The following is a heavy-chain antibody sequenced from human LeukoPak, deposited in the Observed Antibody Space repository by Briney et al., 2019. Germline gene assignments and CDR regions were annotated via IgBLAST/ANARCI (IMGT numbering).Heavy chain of an antibody. V-gene: IGHV4-30-2*01. D-gene: IGHD2-2*01. CDR3: ARNQLRDAFDI. J-gene: IGHJ3*02. CDR1: GGSISSGGYS. CDR2: IYHSGST. Sequence: PSETLSLTCAVSGGSISSGGYSWRWIRQPPGKGLEWIGYIYHSGSTYYDPSLKSRVTISVDRSKNQFSLKLSPVTAADTAVYYCARNQLRDAFDIWGQGTMVTVSS.